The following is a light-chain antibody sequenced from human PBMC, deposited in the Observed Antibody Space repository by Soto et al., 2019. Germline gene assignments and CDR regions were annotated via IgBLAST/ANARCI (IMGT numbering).Light chain of an antibody. CDR3: SAYTARSTLV. Sequence: QSALTQPASVSGSLGQSITISCTGSSSDVGGYNYVSWYQQRPGKAPKLMIYDVSIRPSGVSNRFSGSKSGNAASLTISGLQAEDEGDYYCSAYTARSTLVFGGGTKVTVL. CDR2: DVS. V-gene: IGLV2-14*01. J-gene: IGLJ3*02. CDR1: SSDVGGYNY.